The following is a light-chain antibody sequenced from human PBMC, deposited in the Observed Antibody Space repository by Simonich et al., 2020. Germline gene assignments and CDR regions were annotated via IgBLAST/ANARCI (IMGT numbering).Light chain of an antibody. Sequence: SYVLTQPPSVSVAPGKTASITWWGNNIGSKSVHWYQQKPGQAPVLVVYDDSDRPSGIPERFSGSNSGNTATLTISRVEAGDEADYYCQVWDSSSDVVFGGGTKLTVL. CDR3: QVWDSSSDVV. CDR1: NIGSKS. CDR2: DDS. J-gene: IGLJ2*01. V-gene: IGLV3-21*03.